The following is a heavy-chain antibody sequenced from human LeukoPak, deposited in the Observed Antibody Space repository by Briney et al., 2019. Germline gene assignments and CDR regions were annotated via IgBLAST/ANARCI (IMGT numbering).Heavy chain of an antibody. CDR3: AKDGEGYSSGWTFDY. D-gene: IGHD6-19*01. CDR1: GFTFDDYA. J-gene: IGHJ4*02. CDR2: ISWDGGST. V-gene: IGHV3-43D*03. Sequence: GGSLRLSCAASGFTFDDYAMHWVRQAPGKGLEWVSLISWDGGSTYYADSVKGRFTTSRDNSKNSLYLRMNSLRAEDTALYYCAKDGEGYSSGWTFDYWGQGTLVTVSS.